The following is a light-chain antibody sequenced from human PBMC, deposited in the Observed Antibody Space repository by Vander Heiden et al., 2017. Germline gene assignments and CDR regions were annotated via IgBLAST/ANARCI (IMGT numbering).Light chain of an antibody. CDR2: AAS. CDR1: QSISSY. CDR3: QQSYSTAWT. J-gene: IGKJ1*01. Sequence: DIQITQSPSSLSASVGDRVTITCRASQSISSYLNWYQQKPGKAPKLLIYAASSLQSGVPSRFSGSGSGTDFTLTISSLQLEDFATYYCQQSYSTAWTFGQGTKVEIK. V-gene: IGKV1-39*01.